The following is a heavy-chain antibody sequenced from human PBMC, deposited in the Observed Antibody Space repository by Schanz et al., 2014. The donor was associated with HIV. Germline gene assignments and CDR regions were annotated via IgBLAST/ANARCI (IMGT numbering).Heavy chain of an antibody. CDR3: ARGSGPYYYYYGMDV. CDR1: GITFSDFA. D-gene: IGHD2-15*01. J-gene: IGHJ6*02. Sequence: VQLVESGGGVVQPGRSLRLSCAASGITFSDFAMTWVRQAPGKGLEWVSSLSATGGNTYYADSVKGRFTISRDNSKNTLYLQMNSLRAEDTAVYYCARGSGPYYYYYGMDVWGQGTTVTVSS. CDR2: LSATGGNT. V-gene: IGHV3-23*04.